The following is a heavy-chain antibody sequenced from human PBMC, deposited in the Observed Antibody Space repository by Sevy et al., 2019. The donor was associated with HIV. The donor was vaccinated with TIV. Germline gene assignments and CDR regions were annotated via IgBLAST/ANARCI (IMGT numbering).Heavy chain of an antibody. V-gene: IGHV4-59*01. J-gene: IGHJ6*02. CDR1: GGSISSYY. CDR2: IYYSGST. CDR3: ARVSTHGMDV. Sequence: SETLSLTCTVSGGSISSYYWSWIRQPPGKGLEWIGYIYYSGSTNYNPSLKSRVTISVDTSKNQFSLKLSSVTAADTAVYYWARVSTHGMDVWGQGTTVTVSS.